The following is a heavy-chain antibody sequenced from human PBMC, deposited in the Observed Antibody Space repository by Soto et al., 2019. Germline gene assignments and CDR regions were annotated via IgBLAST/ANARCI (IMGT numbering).Heavy chain of an antibody. CDR2: INPNSGGT. D-gene: IGHD2-21*02. CDR3: ARDRAYCGGDCSEGSYYYYGMDV. J-gene: IGHJ6*02. Sequence: GASVKVSCKASGYTFTGYYMHWVRQAPGQGPEWMGWINPNSGGTNYAQKFQGWVTMTRDTSISTAYMELSRLRSDDTAVYYCARDRAYCGGDCSEGSYYYYGMDVWGQGTTVTVSS. V-gene: IGHV1-2*04. CDR1: GYTFTGYY.